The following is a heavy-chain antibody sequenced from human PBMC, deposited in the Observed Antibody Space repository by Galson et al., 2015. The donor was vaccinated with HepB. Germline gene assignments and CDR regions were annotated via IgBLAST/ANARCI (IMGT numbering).Heavy chain of an antibody. Sequence: ETLSLTCAVYGGSFSGYYWSWIRQPPGKGLEWIGEINHSGSTNYNPSLKSRVTISVDTSKNQFSLKLSSVTAADTAVYYCARSRGIGRYDFWSGYSYYMDVWGKGTTVTVSS. V-gene: IGHV4-34*01. D-gene: IGHD3-3*01. CDR2: INHSGST. CDR1: GGSFSGYY. J-gene: IGHJ6*03. CDR3: ARSRGIGRYDFWSGYSYYMDV.